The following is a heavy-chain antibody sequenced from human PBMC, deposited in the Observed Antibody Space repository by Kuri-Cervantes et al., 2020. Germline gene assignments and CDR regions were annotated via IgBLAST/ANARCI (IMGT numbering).Heavy chain of an antibody. Sequence: GSLRLSCNVSGVSFDGDNSYWGWIRQSPGKGLEWIGYIHYGGTTYCIPSLESRVTMSVDTSKNQFSLKLSSVTAADTAVYYCASQWGYYNYFDCWGQGTLVTVSS. D-gene: IGHD3-9*01. CDR3: ASQWGYYNYFDC. V-gene: IGHV4-39*01. J-gene: IGHJ4*02. CDR2: IHYGGTT. CDR1: GVSFDGDNSY.